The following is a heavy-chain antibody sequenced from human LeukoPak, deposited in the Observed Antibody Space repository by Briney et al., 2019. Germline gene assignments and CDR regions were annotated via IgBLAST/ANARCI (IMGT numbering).Heavy chain of an antibody. J-gene: IGHJ5*02. CDR3: ARDTSSGDPEQQLDPNWFDP. CDR2: ISSSGSTI. D-gene: IGHD6-13*01. Sequence: GGSLRLSCAASGFTYSDYYMSWIRQAPGKGLEWVSYISSSGSTIYYADSVKGRFTISRDNAKNSLYLQMNSLRAEDTAVYYCARDTSSGDPEQQLDPNWFDPWGQGTLVTVSS. V-gene: IGHV3-11*01. CDR1: GFTYSDYY.